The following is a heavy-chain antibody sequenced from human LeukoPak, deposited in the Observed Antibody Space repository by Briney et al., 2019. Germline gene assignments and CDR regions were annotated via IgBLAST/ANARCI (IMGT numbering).Heavy chain of an antibody. V-gene: IGHV4-59*12. Sequence: SETLSLTCTVSGGSISSYYWSWIRQPPGKGLEWIGYIYYSGSTNYNPSLKSRVTISVDTSKNQFSLKLSSVTAADTAVYYCARGVGSSGYYSNYYYYGMDVWGQGTTVTVSS. J-gene: IGHJ6*02. CDR1: GGSISSYY. CDR3: ARGVGSSGYYSNYYYYGMDV. CDR2: IYYSGST. D-gene: IGHD3-22*01.